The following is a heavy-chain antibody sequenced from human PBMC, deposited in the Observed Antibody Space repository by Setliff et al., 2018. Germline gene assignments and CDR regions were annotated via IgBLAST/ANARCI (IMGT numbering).Heavy chain of an antibody. CDR3: ARHRVGNSGYAIPILDF. V-gene: IGHV5-51*01. J-gene: IGHJ4*02. CDR1: GYSFTDYW. Sequence: ESLKISCKASGYSFTDYWIAWVRLMPGKGLEWMGIIYPSNSNIKYSPSFEAQITFSVDKSITTAYLQWSSLKASDTAIYYCARHRVGNSGYAIPILDFWGQGALVTVSA. CDR2: IYPSNSNI. D-gene: IGHD5-12*01.